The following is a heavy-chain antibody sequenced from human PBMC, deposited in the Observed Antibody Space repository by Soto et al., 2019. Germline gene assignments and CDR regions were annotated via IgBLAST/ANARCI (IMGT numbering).Heavy chain of an antibody. Sequence: SETLSLTCAVYGGSFSGYYWSWIRQPPGKGLEWIGEINHSGSTNYNPSLKSRVTISVDTSKNQFSLKLSSVTAADTAVYYCARVRLLWFGSNWFHPCGQGTLVTVSS. J-gene: IGHJ5*02. CDR1: GGSFSGYY. CDR3: ARVRLLWFGSNWFHP. D-gene: IGHD3-10*01. CDR2: INHSGST. V-gene: IGHV4-34*01.